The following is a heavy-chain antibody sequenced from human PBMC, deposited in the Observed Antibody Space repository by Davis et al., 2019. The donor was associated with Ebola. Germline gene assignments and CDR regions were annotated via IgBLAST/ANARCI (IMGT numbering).Heavy chain of an antibody. V-gene: IGHV4-61*01. CDR1: GGSISPNTYY. CDR3: ARNFRVG. J-gene: IGHJ4*02. Sequence: SETLSLTCTVSGGSISPNTYYWSWIRQPPGKGLEWIGYIYYSGSTNYNPSLKSRVTISVDTSKNQFSLKLSSVTAADTAVYYCARNFRVGWGQGTLVTVSS. D-gene: IGHD1-26*01. CDR2: IYYSGST.